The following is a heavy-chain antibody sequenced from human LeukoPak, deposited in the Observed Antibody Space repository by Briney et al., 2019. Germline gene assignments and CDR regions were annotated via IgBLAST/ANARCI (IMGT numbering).Heavy chain of an antibody. D-gene: IGHD6-6*01. V-gene: IGHV4-4*07. J-gene: IGHJ4*02. Sequence: SETLSLTCTASGGSISSYYWSWIRQPAGKGLEWIWRIRTSGGTNYNPSLKSRVTMSVDTSKNQFSLKLTSMTAADTAVYYCARDEGQLAGYYFDYWGQGTLVTVSS. CDR3: ARDEGQLAGYYFDY. CDR2: IRTSGGT. CDR1: GGSISSYY.